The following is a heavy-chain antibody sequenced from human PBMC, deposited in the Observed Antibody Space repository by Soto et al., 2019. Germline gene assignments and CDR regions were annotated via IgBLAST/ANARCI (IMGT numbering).Heavy chain of an antibody. V-gene: IGHV4-59*01. Sequence: SETLSLTCTVSGGSLSDYYWTWIRQPPGKGLEWIGYIHYSGSTNYNPSLKSRVTISVDTSKNQFSLKLRSVTAADAAMYHCARGGIAARKGRWFDPWGQGATVTVYS. D-gene: IGHD6-6*01. CDR2: IHYSGST. CDR3: ARGGIAARKGRWFDP. CDR1: GGSLSDYY. J-gene: IGHJ5*02.